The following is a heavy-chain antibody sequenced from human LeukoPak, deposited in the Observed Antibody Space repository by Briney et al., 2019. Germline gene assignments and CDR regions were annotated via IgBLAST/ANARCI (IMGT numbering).Heavy chain of an antibody. Sequence: ASVKVSCKASGYTFTSYGISWVRQAPGQGLEWMGWISAYNGNTNYAQKLQGRVTMTTDTSTSTAYMELRSLRSDDTAVYYCARWRATYYYDSSGYPDYWGQGTLVTVSS. CDR1: GYTFTSYG. J-gene: IGHJ4*02. CDR3: ARWRATYYYDSSGYPDY. D-gene: IGHD3-22*01. CDR2: ISAYNGNT. V-gene: IGHV1-18*01.